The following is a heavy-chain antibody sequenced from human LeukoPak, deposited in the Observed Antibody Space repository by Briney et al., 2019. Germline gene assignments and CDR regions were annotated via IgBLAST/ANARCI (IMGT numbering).Heavy chain of an antibody. CDR3: ARGPPLVVVAATPGDWFDP. J-gene: IGHJ5*02. V-gene: IGHV1-69*04. CDR2: IIPILGIA. D-gene: IGHD2-15*01. Sequence: SVKVSCKASGGTFSSYAISWVRQAPGQGLEWMGRIIPILGIANYAQKLQGRVTITADKSTSTAYMELSSLRPEDTAVYYCARGPPLVVVAATPGDWFDPWGQGTLVTVSS. CDR1: GGTFSSYA.